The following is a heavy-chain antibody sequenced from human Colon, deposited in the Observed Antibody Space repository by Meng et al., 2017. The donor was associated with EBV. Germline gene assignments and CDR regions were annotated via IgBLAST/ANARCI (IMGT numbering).Heavy chain of an antibody. CDR2: INHVGST. V-gene: IGHV4-34*01. D-gene: IGHD2-15*01. CDR1: GGSFSDSY. CDR3: ASSDCSGGTCYLDC. J-gene: IGHJ4*02. Sequence: QGPRQQGGAGLFEPSETLSLSCTVYGGSFSDSYWTWIRQPPGKGLEWSGEINHVGSTTYNPSLKSRVTISVDTSKNQFSLKLSSVTAADAAVYYCASSDCSGGTCYLDCWGQGTLVTVSS.